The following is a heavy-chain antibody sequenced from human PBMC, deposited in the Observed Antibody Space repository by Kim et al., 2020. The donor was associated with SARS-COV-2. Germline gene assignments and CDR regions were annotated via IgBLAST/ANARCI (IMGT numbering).Heavy chain of an antibody. Sequence: QKLQGRVTMTTDTSTSTAYMELRSLRSDDTAVYYCARATTGGSGYLWFDPWGQGTLVTVSS. V-gene: IGHV1-18*01. CDR3: ARATTGGSGYLWFDP. J-gene: IGHJ5*02. D-gene: IGHD3-22*01.